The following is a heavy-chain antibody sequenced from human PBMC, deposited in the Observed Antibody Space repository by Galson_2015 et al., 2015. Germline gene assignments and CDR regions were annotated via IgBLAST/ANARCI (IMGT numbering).Heavy chain of an antibody. D-gene: IGHD6-13*01. CDR3: ARDRAAAGNGAFDY. Sequence: SLRLSCAASGFTFGSYSMNWVRQAPGKGLEWVSSISRSSSYIYYADSVKGRFTISRDNAKNSLYLQMNSLRAEDMAVYYCARDRAAAGNGAFDYWGQGTLVTVSS. CDR1: GFTFGSYS. CDR2: ISRSSSYI. J-gene: IGHJ4*02. V-gene: IGHV3-21*01.